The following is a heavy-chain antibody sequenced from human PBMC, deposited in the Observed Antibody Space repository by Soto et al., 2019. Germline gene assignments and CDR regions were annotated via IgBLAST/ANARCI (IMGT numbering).Heavy chain of an antibody. CDR2: MNPNSGNT. CDR3: AWGGYCSGGSCSDY. V-gene: IGHV1-8*01. CDR1: GYTFTSYD. J-gene: IGHJ4*02. D-gene: IGHD2-15*01. Sequence: QVQLVQSGAEVKKPGASVKVSCKASGYTFTSYDINWVRQATGQGLEWMGWMNPNSGNTGYAQKFQGRVTMTRNTXXSTAYMELSSLRSEDTAVYYCAWGGYCSGGSCSDYWGQGTLVTVSS.